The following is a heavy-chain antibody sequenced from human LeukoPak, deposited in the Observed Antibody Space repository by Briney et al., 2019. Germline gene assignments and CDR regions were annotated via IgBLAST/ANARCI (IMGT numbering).Heavy chain of an antibody. CDR3: ARDLGYSGY. J-gene: IGHJ4*02. CDR2: IYTSGST. Sequence: SETLSLTCTVSGGSISSGSYYWSWIRQPAGKGLEWIGRIYTSGSTNYNPSLKSRVTISVDTSKNQFSLKLSSVTAADTAVYYCARDLGYSGYWGQGTLVTVSS. CDR1: GGSISSGSYY. V-gene: IGHV4-61*02.